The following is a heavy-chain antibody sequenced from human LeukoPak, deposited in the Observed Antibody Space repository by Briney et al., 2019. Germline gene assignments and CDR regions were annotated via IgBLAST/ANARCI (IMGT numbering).Heavy chain of an antibody. Sequence: GGSLRLSCAASGFTFSSYAMNWVRQAPGRGLVWVSRINGDGSSIRYADSVKGRFTNSRDNAKNTLYLQMNSLRAEDTAVYYCARDYDSSGYYSFQHWGQGTLVTVSS. D-gene: IGHD3-22*01. CDR3: ARDYDSSGYYSFQH. CDR2: INGDGSSI. CDR1: GFTFSSYA. V-gene: IGHV3-74*01. J-gene: IGHJ1*01.